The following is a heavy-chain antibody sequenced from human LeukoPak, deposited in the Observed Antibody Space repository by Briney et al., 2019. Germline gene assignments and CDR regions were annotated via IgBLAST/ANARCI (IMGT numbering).Heavy chain of an antibody. CDR3: ARDCGADSSTYSYYFDY. V-gene: IGHV1-18*01. CDR2: INAYNGNT. J-gene: IGHJ4*02. D-gene: IGHD3-22*01. Sequence: GASVKLSCKATGYTFTSYGISWVRQAPGQGLEWMGWINAYNGNTNYAQNLQGRVTMTTDTSTSTAYMELRSLRSDDTAVYYWARDCGADSSTYSYYFDYWGQGTLVTVSS. CDR1: GYTFTSYG.